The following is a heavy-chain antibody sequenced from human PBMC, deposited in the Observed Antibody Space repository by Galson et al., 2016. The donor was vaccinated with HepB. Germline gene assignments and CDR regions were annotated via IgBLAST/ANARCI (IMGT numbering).Heavy chain of an antibody. CDR3: GRDADRLRPNWFDP. CDR2: INPGSGGT. CDR1: GHTFSGYY. Sequence: SVKVSCKGSGHTFSGYYLHWVRRAPGQGPEWMGWINPGSGGTFAAQQFQGRIIMTRDTSISTMYIELTRLTKNDTAVYYCGRDADRLRPNWFDPGGQGTLVTVTS. D-gene: IGHD3/OR15-3a*01. J-gene: IGHJ5*02. V-gene: IGHV1-2*02.